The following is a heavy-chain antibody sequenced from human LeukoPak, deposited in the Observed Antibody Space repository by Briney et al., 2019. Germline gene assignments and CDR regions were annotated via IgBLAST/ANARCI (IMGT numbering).Heavy chain of an antibody. CDR3: ARACSPSSGYLLRDHNWFDP. V-gene: IGHV1-69*05. CDR2: IIPIFGTT. CDR1: GGTFNSYA. Sequence: GASVKVSCKASGGTFNSYAISWVRQAPGQGLEWMGGIIPIFGTTNYAQKVQGRVTITTDESTTTAYMELSSLRSEDTAVYYCARACSPSSGYLLRDHNWFDPWGQGTLVTVSS. D-gene: IGHD3-22*01. J-gene: IGHJ5*02.